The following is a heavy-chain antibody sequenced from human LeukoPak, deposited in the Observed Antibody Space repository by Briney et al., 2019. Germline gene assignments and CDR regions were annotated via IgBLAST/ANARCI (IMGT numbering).Heavy chain of an antibody. J-gene: IGHJ4*02. CDR3: AREYYYDSSGYEYYFDY. D-gene: IGHD3-22*01. V-gene: IGHV3-53*01. CDR2: IYSGGST. Sequence: GGSLRLSCAASGFTVSSNYMSWVRQAPGKGLEWVSVIYSGGSTYYADSVKGRFTISRDNSKNTLYLQMNSLRAEDTAVYYCAREYYYDSSGYEYYFDYWGQGTLVTVSS. CDR1: GFTVSSNY.